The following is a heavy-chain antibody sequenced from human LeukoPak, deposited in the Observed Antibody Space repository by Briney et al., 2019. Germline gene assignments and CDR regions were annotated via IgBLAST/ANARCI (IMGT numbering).Heavy chain of an antibody. D-gene: IGHD3-9*01. CDR1: GFTFSNAW. CDR3: TTVGLYNILTGYYHDSFDM. Sequence: GGSLRLSCAASGFTFSNAWMSWVRQAPGKGLEWVGRIKSKADGGTTDHAAPVKGRFTISRDDSKDTLYLQMNSLKTEDTAVYYCTTVGLYNILTGYYHDSFDMWGQGTMVTVSS. V-gene: IGHV3-15*01. J-gene: IGHJ3*02. CDR2: IKSKADGGTT.